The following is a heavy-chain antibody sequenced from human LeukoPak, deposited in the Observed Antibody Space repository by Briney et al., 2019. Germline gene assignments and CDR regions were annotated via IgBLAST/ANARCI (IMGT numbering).Heavy chain of an antibody. D-gene: IGHD2-2*02. CDR2: ISAYNGNT. Sequence: GASVKVSCKASGYTFTSYGISWVRQAPGQGLEWMGWISAYNGNTNYAQKLQGRVTVTTDTSTSTAYMELRSLRSDDTAVYYCARDGLSYTNPNNWFDPWGQGTLVTVSS. V-gene: IGHV1-18*01. CDR3: ARDGLSYTNPNNWFDP. J-gene: IGHJ5*02. CDR1: GYTFTSYG.